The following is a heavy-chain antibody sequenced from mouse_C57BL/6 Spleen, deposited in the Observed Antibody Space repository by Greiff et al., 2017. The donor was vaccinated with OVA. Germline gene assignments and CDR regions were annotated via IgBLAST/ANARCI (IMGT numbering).Heavy chain of an antibody. CDR2: IWTGGST. CDR1: GFSLTSYG. Sequence: VQLQQSGPGLVQPSQSLSITCTVSGFSLTSYGVHWVRQSPGKGLEWLGVIWTGGSTDYNAAFISRLSISKDNSKSQVFFKMNSLQADDTAIYCCARIPFAGWGKGTLVTVSA. J-gene: IGHJ3*01. CDR3: ARIPFAG. V-gene: IGHV2-2*01.